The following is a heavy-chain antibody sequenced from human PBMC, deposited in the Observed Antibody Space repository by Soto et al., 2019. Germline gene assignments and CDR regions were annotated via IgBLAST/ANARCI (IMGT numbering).Heavy chain of an antibody. J-gene: IGHJ5*02. V-gene: IGHV4-59*08. CDR2: IYYSGST. CDR3: ARLVWSYGTWFDP. CDR1: GGSISSYY. Sequence: PSETLSLTCTVSGGSISSYYWSWIRQPPGKGLEWIGYIYYSGSTNYNPSLKSRVTISVDTSKNQFSLKLSSVTAADTAVYYRARLVWSYGTWFDPWSQGTLVTVSS. D-gene: IGHD5-18*01.